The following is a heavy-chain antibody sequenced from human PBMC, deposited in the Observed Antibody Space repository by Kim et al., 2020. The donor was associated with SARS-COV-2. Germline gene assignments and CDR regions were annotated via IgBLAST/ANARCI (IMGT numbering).Heavy chain of an antibody. CDR1: GFSLSTSGVG. Sequence: SGPTLVNPTQTLTLTCTFSGFSLSTSGVGVGWIRQPPGKALEWLALIYWDDDKRYSPSLKSRLTITKDTSKNQVVLTMTNMDPVDTATYYCAHQLNLYSSSWFPRENYFDYWGQGTLVTVSS. CDR2: IYWDDDK. D-gene: IGHD6-13*01. J-gene: IGHJ4*02. CDR3: AHQLNLYSSSWFPRENYFDY. V-gene: IGHV2-5*02.